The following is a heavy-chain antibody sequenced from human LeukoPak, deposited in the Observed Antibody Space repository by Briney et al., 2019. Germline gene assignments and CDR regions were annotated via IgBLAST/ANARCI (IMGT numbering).Heavy chain of an antibody. V-gene: IGHV4-4*07. J-gene: IGHJ4*02. CDR2: FYTSGTT. CDR1: GGSISTYS. Sequence: SETLSLTCTVSGGSISTYSWRWIRQAAGKRLEWIGCFYTSGTTNYNPSLKSRVAMSVDTSKNQFSLRLSSVTAADTAVYYCARPGNYDFWSPYEDWGQGSLVTVSS. CDR3: ARPGNYDFWSPYED. D-gene: IGHD3-3*01.